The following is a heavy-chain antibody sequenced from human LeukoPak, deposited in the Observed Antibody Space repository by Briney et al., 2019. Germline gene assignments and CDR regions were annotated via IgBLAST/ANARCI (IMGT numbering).Heavy chain of an antibody. CDR1: GGSISSYY. CDR3: ARAGDGYNYYYYYYMDV. D-gene: IGHD5-24*01. V-gene: IGHV4-59*01. CDR2: IYYSGST. Sequence: PSETLSLTCTVSGGSISSYYWSWIRQPPGKGLEWIGYIYYSGSTNYNPSLKSRVTISVDTSKNQFSLKLSSVTAADTAVYYCARAGDGYNYYYYYYMDVWGKGTTVTISS. J-gene: IGHJ6*03.